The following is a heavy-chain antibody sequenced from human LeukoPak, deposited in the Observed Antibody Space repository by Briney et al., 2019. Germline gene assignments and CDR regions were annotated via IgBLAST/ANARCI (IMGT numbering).Heavy chain of an antibody. CDR2: IYYSGST. V-gene: IGHV4-39*01. CDR3: ARRAAMSYCSSTSCYTH. J-gene: IGHJ4*02. Sequence: SETLSLTCTVSGGSISSSSYYWGWIRQPPGKGLEWIGRIYYSGSTYYNPSLKSRVTISVDTSKNQFSLKLSSVTAADTAVYYCARRAAMSYCSSTSCYTHWGQGTLVTVSS. D-gene: IGHD2-2*02. CDR1: GGSISSSSYY.